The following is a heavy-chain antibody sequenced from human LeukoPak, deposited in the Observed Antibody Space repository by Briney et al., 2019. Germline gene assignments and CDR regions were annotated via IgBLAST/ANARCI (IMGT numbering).Heavy chain of an antibody. CDR1: GFTFSSYG. Sequence: PGGSLRLSCAASGFTFSSYGMHWVRQAPGKGLEWVAFIRHDGSNKYYADSVKGRFTISRDNSKNTLYLQMNSLRAEDTAVYYCAKEDLGHYDISTGSPLGWGQGTMVTVSS. J-gene: IGHJ3*01. CDR2: IRHDGSNK. CDR3: AKEDLGHYDISTGSPLG. D-gene: IGHD3-9*01. V-gene: IGHV3-30*02.